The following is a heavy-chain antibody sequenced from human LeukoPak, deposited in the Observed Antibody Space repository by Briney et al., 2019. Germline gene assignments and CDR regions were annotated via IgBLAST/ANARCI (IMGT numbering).Heavy chain of an antibody. CDR1: GGSISSSSYY. V-gene: IGHV4-39*01. CDR2: VYYSGNT. J-gene: IGHJ6*02. CDR3: AIPPLSGTGSSRPLAEMDI. Sequence: SETLSLTCSVSGGSISSSSYYWGWIRQPPGKGLEWIGSVYYSGNTYYNPSLNSRVTISVDTSKNQFSLKLSYADTAVYYCAIPPLSGTGSSRPLAEMDIWGQGTTVTVSS. D-gene: IGHD3-10*01.